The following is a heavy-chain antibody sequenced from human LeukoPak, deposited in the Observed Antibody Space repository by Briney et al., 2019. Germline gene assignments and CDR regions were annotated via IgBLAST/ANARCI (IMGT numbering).Heavy chain of an antibody. D-gene: IGHD6-19*01. V-gene: IGHV1-69*04. Sequence: GASVKVSCKAPGGTFSSYAISWVRQAPGQGLEWMGRIIPILGIANYAQKFQGRVTMTRDTSTSTANMELSSLRSEDTAVYYCARAPPYSSGWVEGVYWGQGTLVTVSS. CDR3: ARAPPYSSGWVEGVY. J-gene: IGHJ4*02. CDR2: IIPILGIA. CDR1: GGTFSSYA.